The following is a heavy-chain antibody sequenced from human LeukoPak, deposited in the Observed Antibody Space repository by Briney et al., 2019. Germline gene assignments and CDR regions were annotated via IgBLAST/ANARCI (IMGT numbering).Heavy chain of an antibody. Sequence: SQTLSLTCTVCGGSISSGGYYWSWIRQHPGKGLEWIGYIYYSRSTYYNPSLKSRVTISVDTSKNQFSLKLSSVTAADTAVYYCARDADLRKQWLGTDYWGQGTLVTVSS. CDR2: IYYSRST. CDR3: ARDADLRKQWLGTDY. D-gene: IGHD6-19*01. V-gene: IGHV4-31*03. CDR1: GGSISSGGYY. J-gene: IGHJ4*02.